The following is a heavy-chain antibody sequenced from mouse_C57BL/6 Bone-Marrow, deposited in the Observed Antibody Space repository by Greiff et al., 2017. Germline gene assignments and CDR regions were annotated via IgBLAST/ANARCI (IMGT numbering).Heavy chain of an antibody. V-gene: IGHV1-26*01. CDR1: GYTFTDYY. Sequence: EVQLQQSGPELVKPGASVKISCKASGYTFTDYYMNWVKQSHGKSLEWIGDINPNNGGTSYNQKFKGKATLTVDKSSSTAYMDLRSLTSEDSAVYYCARGRDYWGQGTSVTVSS. CDR2: INPNNGGT. J-gene: IGHJ4*01. CDR3: ARGRDY.